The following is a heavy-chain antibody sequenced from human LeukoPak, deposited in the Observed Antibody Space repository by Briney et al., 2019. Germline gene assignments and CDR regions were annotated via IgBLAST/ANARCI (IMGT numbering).Heavy chain of an antibody. CDR2: IFGGGGG. CDR3: ARESRSSTWYVHFDY. D-gene: IGHD6-13*01. CDR1: GFTVSNNY. Sequence: TGGSLRLSCAASGFTVSNNYMSWFRQPPGKGLEWVSVIFGGGGGYYADSVKGRFTISRDNSKNTVYLQMNSLRPEDTAVYYCARESRSSTWYVHFDYWGQGTLVTVSS. V-gene: IGHV3-53*01. J-gene: IGHJ4*02.